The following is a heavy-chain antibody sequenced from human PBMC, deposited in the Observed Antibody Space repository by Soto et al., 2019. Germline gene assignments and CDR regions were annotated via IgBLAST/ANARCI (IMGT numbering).Heavy chain of an antibody. D-gene: IGHD3-16*01. J-gene: IGHJ5*02. CDR2: IYYSGST. CDR3: ARAGSRTGGIDP. Sequence: SETLSLTCTVSVDSFTSCNYYWTWIRQPPGKGLEWIGYIYYSGSTNYNPSLKSRVTISVDTSKNQFSLKLSSVTAADTAVYYCARAGSRTGGIDPWGQGILVTVS. CDR1: VDSFTSCNYY. V-gene: IGHV4-61*01.